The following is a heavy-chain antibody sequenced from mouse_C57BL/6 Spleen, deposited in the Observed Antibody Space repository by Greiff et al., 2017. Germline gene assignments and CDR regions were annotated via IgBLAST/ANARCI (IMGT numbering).Heavy chain of an antibody. D-gene: IGHD1-1*01. CDR1: GYNFTSYW. CDR2: INPRDGGT. Sequence: VQLQQPGTELVKPGASVKLSCKASGYNFTSYWMHWVKQRPGQGLDWIGNINPRDGGTTYNAKFKSKATLTVDKSSSTAYMQLSSLTSEDAAVYYCAREGGYYGSSFAYWGQGTLVTVSA. V-gene: IGHV1-53*01. J-gene: IGHJ3*01. CDR3: AREGGYYGSSFAY.